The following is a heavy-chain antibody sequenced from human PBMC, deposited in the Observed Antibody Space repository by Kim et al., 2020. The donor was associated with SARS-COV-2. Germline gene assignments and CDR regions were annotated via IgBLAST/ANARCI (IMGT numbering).Heavy chain of an antibody. CDR1: GGSITNYY. V-gene: IGHV4-59*13. CDR2: IYNTGST. Sequence: SETLSLTCSVSGGSITNYYWSWIRQPPGKGLEWIGYIYNTGSTHYNPSRKSRVTISLDTSNKQFSLRLTSVTAADTAVYYCAREIMVPSSRYYFYLMDVWGPGTTVTVSS. CDR3: AREIMVPSSRYYFYLMDV. D-gene: IGHD3-10*01. J-gene: IGHJ6*02.